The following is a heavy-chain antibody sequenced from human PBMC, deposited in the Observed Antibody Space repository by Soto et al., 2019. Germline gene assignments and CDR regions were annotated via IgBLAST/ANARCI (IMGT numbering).Heavy chain of an antibody. CDR3: ATIRPDYYDSSGYDYYYGMDV. D-gene: IGHD3-22*01. V-gene: IGHV4-4*02. Sequence: SETLSLTCAVSGGSISSSNWWSWVRQPPGKGLEWIGEIYHSGSTNYNPSLKSRVTISVDKSKNQFSLKLSSVTAADTAVYYCATIRPDYYDSSGYDYYYGMDVWGQGTTVTVSS. J-gene: IGHJ6*02. CDR2: IYHSGST. CDR1: GGSISSSNW.